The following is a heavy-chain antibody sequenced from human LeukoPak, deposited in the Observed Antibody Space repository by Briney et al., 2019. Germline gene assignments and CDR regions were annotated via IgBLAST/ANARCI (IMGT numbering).Heavy chain of an antibody. CDR3: AREPPIAARPDYYYYYMDV. D-gene: IGHD6-6*01. J-gene: IGHJ6*03. CDR1: GDSVSSNSAA. V-gene: IGHV6-1*01. Sequence: KPSQTLSLTCAISGDSVSSNSAAWNWIRQSPSRGLEWLGRTYYRSKWYNDYAVSVKSRITINPDTSKNQFSLQLNSVTPEDTAVYYCAREPPIAARPDYYYYYMDVWGKGTTVTVSS. CDR2: TYYRSKWYN.